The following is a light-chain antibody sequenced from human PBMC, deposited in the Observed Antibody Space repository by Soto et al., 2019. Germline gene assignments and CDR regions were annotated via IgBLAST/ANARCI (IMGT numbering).Light chain of an antibody. Sequence: DIQMTQSPSTLSASVGDRVTLTCRASQSISSWLAWFQQKPGKAPKLLIYKASSLESGVPSRFSGSASGTEFTLTISSLQPDDFATYYCQQYNSFPYTFGQGTKLEIK. CDR2: KAS. J-gene: IGKJ2*01. CDR3: QQYNSFPYT. V-gene: IGKV1-5*03. CDR1: QSISSW.